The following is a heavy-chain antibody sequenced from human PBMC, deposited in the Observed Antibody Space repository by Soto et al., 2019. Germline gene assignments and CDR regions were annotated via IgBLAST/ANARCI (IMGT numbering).Heavy chain of an antibody. CDR1: GFTFSSYA. CDR3: ARGPSRYDSSGYTLDY. J-gene: IGHJ4*02. D-gene: IGHD3-22*01. Sequence: QVQLVESGGGVVQPGRSLRLSCAASGFTFSSYAMHWVRQAPGKGLEWVAVISYDGSNKYYADSVKGRFTISRDNSKNTLYLQMNSLRAEDTAVYYFARGPSRYDSSGYTLDYWGQGTLVTVSS. V-gene: IGHV3-30-3*01. CDR2: ISYDGSNK.